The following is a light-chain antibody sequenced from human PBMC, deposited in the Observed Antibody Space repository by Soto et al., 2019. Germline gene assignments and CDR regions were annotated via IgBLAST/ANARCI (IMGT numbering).Light chain of an antibody. J-gene: IGKJ1*01. CDR2: GAS. CDR1: QSVSST. Sequence: EIGMTQSPATLSVSPGDRATLSCRASQSVSSTLAWYQQKPGQAPRLLIYGASTRATGIPARFSGSGSGTEFTLTISSLQSEDFAVYYCQQYHNWPRTFGQGTKGDIK. V-gene: IGKV3-15*01. CDR3: QQYHNWPRT.